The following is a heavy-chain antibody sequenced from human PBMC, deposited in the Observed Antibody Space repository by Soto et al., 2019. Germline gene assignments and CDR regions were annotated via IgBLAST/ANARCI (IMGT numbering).Heavy chain of an antibody. CDR2: LSGSGDRT. D-gene: IGHD3-10*01. V-gene: IGHV3-23*01. J-gene: IGHJ4*02. CDR3: AKTRGYFDY. Sequence: EVQLLESGGGLVLPGGSLRLSCAASGFTFSSYAMNWVRQAPGKGLEWVIGLSGSGDRTYYSDPVKGRFTISRDNSKNTLYLQMSSLNAEATAIYYCAKTRGYFDYWGRGTLVTVSS. CDR1: GFTFSSYA.